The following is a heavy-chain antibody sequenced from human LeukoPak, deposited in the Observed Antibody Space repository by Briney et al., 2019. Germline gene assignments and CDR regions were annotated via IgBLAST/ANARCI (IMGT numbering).Heavy chain of an antibody. V-gene: IGHV1-18*01. J-gene: IGHJ4*02. Sequence: GASVKVSCKASGYTFSNYGFSWVRQAPGQGLEWMGWISAYNGNTNYAQKLQGRVTMTTDTSTTTAYMELRSLISADTAVYYCAREGDIVVVPAALDYWGQGTLVTVSS. D-gene: IGHD2-2*01. CDR3: AREGDIVVVPAALDY. CDR1: GYTFSNYG. CDR2: ISAYNGNT.